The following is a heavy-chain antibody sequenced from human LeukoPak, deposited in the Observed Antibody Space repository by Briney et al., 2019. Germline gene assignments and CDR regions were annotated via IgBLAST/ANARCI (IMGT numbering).Heavy chain of an antibody. CDR1: GYTFTNYG. D-gene: IGHD3-22*01. J-gene: IGHJ1*01. Sequence: GASVKVSCKASGYTFTNYGISWVRQAPGQGLEWMGWISVYNGNTNYAQKLQGRVTMTRDTSISTAYMELSRLTSDDTAVYYCAKDHQWLNFQHWGQGTLVTVSS. V-gene: IGHV1-18*01. CDR2: ISVYNGNT. CDR3: AKDHQWLNFQH.